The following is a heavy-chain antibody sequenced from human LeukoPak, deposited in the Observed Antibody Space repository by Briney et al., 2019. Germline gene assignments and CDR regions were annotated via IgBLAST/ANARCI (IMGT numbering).Heavy chain of an antibody. CDR1: GFTFRSYS. CDR2: IDPSSTYI. V-gene: IGHV3-21*04. CDR3: ATSRICDDCYPGSEANYFDY. J-gene: IGHJ4*02. D-gene: IGHD2-21*02. Sequence: PGGSLRLSCAASGFTFRSYSMNWVRQAPGKGLEWVSAIDPSSTYIYYADSVKGRFTISRDNAENSLYLQMNSLRVEDTAVYYCATSRICDDCYPGSEANYFDYWGRGTLVTVSS.